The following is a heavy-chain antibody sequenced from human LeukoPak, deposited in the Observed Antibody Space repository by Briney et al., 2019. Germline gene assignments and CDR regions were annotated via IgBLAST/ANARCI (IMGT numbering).Heavy chain of an antibody. D-gene: IGHD3-22*01. CDR2: INAGSGNT. CDR3: ARLKEYYYDSSGYYFDY. CDR1: GYTFTSYA. Sequence: ASVKVSCKASGYTFTSYAMHWVRQAPGQRLEWMGWINAGSGNTKYSQKFQGRVTITRDTSASTAYMELSSLRSEDTAVYYCARLKEYYYDSSGYYFDYWGQGTLVTVSS. V-gene: IGHV1-3*01. J-gene: IGHJ4*02.